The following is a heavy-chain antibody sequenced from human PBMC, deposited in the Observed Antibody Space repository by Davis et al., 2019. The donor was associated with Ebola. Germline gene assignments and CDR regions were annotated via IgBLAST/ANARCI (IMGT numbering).Heavy chain of an antibody. CDR3: ARGGVQLERYYYYYGMDV. D-gene: IGHD1-1*01. J-gene: IGHJ6*02. V-gene: IGHV3-7*01. CDR1: GFTFSSYW. CDR2: IKQDGSEK. Sequence: GESLKISCAASGFTFSSYWMSWVRQAPGKGLEWVANIKQDGSEKYYADSVKGRFTISRDNAKNTLYLQMNSLRAEDTAVYYCARGGVQLERYYYYYGMDVWGQGTTVTVSS.